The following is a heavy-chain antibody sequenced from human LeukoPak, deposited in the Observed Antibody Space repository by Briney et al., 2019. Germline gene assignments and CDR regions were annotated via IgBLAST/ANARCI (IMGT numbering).Heavy chain of an antibody. V-gene: IGHV3-23*01. Sequence: PGGSLRLSCAASGFTFNTYAMNWVRQAPGKGLEWVSVISGSGDSTSYADSVKGRFTISKDNAKNSLYLQMNSLRAEDTAVYYCARAGGSTVSHSDYWGQGTLVTVSS. CDR2: ISGSGDST. J-gene: IGHJ4*02. D-gene: IGHD4-17*01. CDR3: ARAGGSTVSHSDY. CDR1: GFTFNTYA.